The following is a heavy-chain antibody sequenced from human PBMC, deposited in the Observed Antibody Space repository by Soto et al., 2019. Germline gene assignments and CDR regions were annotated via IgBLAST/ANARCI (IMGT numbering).Heavy chain of an antibody. CDR2: IYPGDSDT. CDR1: GYSFTSYW. Sequence: PGESLKISCKGSGYSFTSYWIGWVRQMTGKGLEWMGIIYPGDSDTRYSPSFQGQVTISADKSISTAYLQWSSLKASDTAMYYCARTSAAGKNYNGMDVWGQGTTVTVSS. D-gene: IGHD6-13*01. V-gene: IGHV5-51*01. J-gene: IGHJ6*02. CDR3: ARTSAAGKNYNGMDV.